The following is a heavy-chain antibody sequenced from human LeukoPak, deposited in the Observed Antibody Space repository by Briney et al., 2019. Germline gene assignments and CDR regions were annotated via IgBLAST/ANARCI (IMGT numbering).Heavy chain of an antibody. J-gene: IGHJ6*04. CDR2: ISSSGSTI. CDR1: GFTFSSYE. Sequence: PGGSGRLSCAASGFTFSSYEMNWRRQAPGKGLEWVSYISSSGSTIYYADSVKGRFTISRDNAKNSLYLQMNSLRAEDTAVYYCAELGITMIGGVWGKGTTVTISS. D-gene: IGHD3-10*02. V-gene: IGHV3-48*03. CDR3: AELGITMIGGV.